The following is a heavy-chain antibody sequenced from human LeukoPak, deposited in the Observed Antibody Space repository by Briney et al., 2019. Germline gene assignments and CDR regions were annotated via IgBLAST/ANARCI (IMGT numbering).Heavy chain of an antibody. CDR3: ARGDEQRECDY. CDR1: GYTFTSYG. Sequence: ASVKVSCKASGYTFTSYGINWVRQAPGQGLEWMGWISAHNGNTKYAQSLQGRVTMTTDTSTSTAHMELRSLRSDDTAVYYCARGDEQRECDYWGQGTLVTVSS. J-gene: IGHJ4*02. V-gene: IGHV1-18*01. D-gene: IGHD6-25*01. CDR2: ISAHNGNT.